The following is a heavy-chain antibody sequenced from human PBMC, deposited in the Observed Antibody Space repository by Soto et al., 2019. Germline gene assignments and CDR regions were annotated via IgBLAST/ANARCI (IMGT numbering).Heavy chain of an antibody. J-gene: IGHJ5*02. CDR3: ARGQRFSDSFDP. V-gene: IGHV4-4*07. CDR1: GVAISGYY. CDR2: IYSSGGT. Sequence: ESLCRTGPVSGVAISGYYWTWIRQSAGKGLEWIGRIYSSGGTKYNPSLKSRVTMSLDTSKNQLSLRLSSVTAAATAVYYCARGQRFSDSFDPWGQGTLVTVSS. D-gene: IGHD6-25*01.